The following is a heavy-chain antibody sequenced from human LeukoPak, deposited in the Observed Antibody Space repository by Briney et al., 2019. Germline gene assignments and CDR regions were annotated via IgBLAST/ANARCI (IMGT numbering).Heavy chain of an antibody. CDR2: ISGSGGST. D-gene: IGHD6-13*01. CDR1: GFTFRSYA. CDR3: AKDPFLRAAAGTFFDY. V-gene: IGHV3-23*01. J-gene: IGHJ4*02. Sequence: GGSLRLSCAVSGFTFRSYAMGWVRQAPGKGLEWVSAISGSGGSTYYADSVKGRFTISRDNSKNTLYLQMNSLRAEDTAVYYCAKDPFLRAAAGTFFDYWGQGTLVTVSS.